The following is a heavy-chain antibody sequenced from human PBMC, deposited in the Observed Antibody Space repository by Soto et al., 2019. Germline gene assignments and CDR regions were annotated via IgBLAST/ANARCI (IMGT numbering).Heavy chain of an antibody. J-gene: IGHJ4*02. V-gene: IGHV1-69*06. CDR3: ARGLTDGSSPYDY. CDR2: IIPIFVTA. Sequence: SVKVSCNASGSTFSRYAFSWVRQATGQGLEWTGGIIPIFVTANYAQKFQGRVTITADKSTSTAYMELSSLRSEDTAVEYCARGLTDGSSPYDYLRQGTRVTV. CDR1: GSTFSRYA. D-gene: IGHD6-13*01.